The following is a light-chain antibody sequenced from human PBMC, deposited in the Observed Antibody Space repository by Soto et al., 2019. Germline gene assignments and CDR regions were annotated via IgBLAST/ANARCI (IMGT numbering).Light chain of an antibody. CDR3: QSYDSSLSGPS. V-gene: IGLV1-40*01. Sequence: QSVVTQPPSVSGAPGQRVTISCTGSSSNIGAGYDVHWYQQLPGTAPKLLIYGNSNRPSGVPDRFSGSKSGTSASLAITGLQAADEADYYCQSYDSSLSGPSFGGGTKLTVL. CDR1: SSNIGAGYD. CDR2: GNS. J-gene: IGLJ2*01.